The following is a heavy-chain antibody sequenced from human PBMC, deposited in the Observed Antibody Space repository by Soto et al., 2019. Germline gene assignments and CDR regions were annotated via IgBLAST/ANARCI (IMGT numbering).Heavy chain of an antibody. Sequence: EVQLVESGGTLVQPGGSLRLSCAASTFTFNTYWMHWVRQAPGKGLVWVSRINSDGTKTTYADSVKGRFTISRDNAKNTVYLQMNSLRAEDTAMYYCATVATNSYNWVYPWGQGPLVTVSS. CDR2: INSDGTKT. J-gene: IGHJ5*02. CDR3: ATVATNSYNWVYP. D-gene: IGHD5-12*01. CDR1: TFTFNTYW. V-gene: IGHV3-74*03.